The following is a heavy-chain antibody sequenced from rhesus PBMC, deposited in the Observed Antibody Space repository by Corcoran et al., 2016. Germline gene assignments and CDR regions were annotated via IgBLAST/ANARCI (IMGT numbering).Heavy chain of an antibody. CDR3: AMGQLERDAFDF. V-gene: IGHV4S10*01. J-gene: IGHJ3*01. CDR2: IYGRRTSN. CDR1: GGSISDTYR. D-gene: IGHD6-25*01. Sequence: QVQLQESGPGVVKPSVTLSLTCSVSGGSISDTYRWTWIRPPPGKGMEVIGYIYGRRTSNNYNPSLKSRVTMSKDTSKNQFSLKLSSVTAADTAVYYCAMGQLERDAFDFWGQGLRVTVSS.